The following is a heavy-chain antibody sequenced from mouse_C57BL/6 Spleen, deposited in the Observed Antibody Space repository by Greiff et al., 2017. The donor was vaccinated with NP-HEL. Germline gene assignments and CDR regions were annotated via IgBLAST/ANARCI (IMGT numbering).Heavy chain of an antibody. D-gene: IGHD2-1*01. CDR1: GYTFTSYW. V-gene: IGHV1-55*01. CDR3: ARYVYGNYEAWFAY. CDR2: IYPGSGST. J-gene: IGHJ3*01. Sequence: QVQLQQSGAELVKPGASVKMSCKASGYTFTSYWITWVKQRPGQGLEWIGDIYPGSGSTNYNEKFKSKATLTVDTSSSTAYMQLSSLTSEDSAVYYCARYVYGNYEAWFAYWGQGTLVTVSA.